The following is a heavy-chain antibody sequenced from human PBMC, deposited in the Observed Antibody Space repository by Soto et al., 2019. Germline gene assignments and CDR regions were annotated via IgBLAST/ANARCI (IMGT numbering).Heavy chain of an antibody. D-gene: IGHD1-20*01. CDR3: ATSQKGYNWNYFDH. J-gene: IGHJ4*02. V-gene: IGHV4-39*01. CDR2: VFYTGFT. Sequence: SVTLSHTCAVSGGSISGSYYYWGWLLQSPGKGPEWIVSVFYTGFTSYNPSLESRVSVSVDTSKNQFSLKVSGVSAADTAVYYSATSQKGYNWNYFDHWGQGALVTVSS. CDR1: GGSISGSYYY.